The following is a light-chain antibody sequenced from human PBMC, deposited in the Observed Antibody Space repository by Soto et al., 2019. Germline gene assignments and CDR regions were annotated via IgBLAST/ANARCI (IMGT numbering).Light chain of an antibody. CDR2: KVS. CDR3: MQATHWPIT. V-gene: IGKV2-30*01. CDR1: QSLVYSDGIAY. J-gene: IGKJ5*01. Sequence: DIVMTQSPLSLPVTHGEPASISCRSNQSLVYSDGIAYFSWFQQRPGRSPRRLIYKVSNRDSGVPARFSGSGSGTDFALKISRVEADDVGVYYCMQATHWPITFGQGTRLEIK.